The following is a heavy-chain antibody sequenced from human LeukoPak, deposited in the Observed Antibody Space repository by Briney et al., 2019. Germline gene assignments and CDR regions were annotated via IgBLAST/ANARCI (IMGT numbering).Heavy chain of an antibody. D-gene: IGHD3-9*01. CDR3: ARAHLSGRQLRYFDWLLSPGAFDY. V-gene: IGHV1-69*01. Sequence: GSSVKVSLKASGGTFISYAISWVRQAPGQGLEWMGGIIPIFGTANYAQKFQGRVTITADESTSTAYMELSSLRSEDTAVYYCARAHLSGRQLRYFDWLLSPGAFDYWGLGTLVTVSS. CDR1: GGTFISYA. J-gene: IGHJ4*02. CDR2: IIPIFGTA.